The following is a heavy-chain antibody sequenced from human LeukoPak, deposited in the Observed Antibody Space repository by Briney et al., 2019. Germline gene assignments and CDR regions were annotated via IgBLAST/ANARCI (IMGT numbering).Heavy chain of an antibody. D-gene: IGHD3-3*01. V-gene: IGHV3-30*04. Sequence: PGGSLRLSCAASGFTFSSYAMHWVRQAPGKGLEWVAVISYDGSNKYYADSVKGRFTISRDNSKNTLYLQMNSLRAEDTAVYYCARDRPTDKTYYDFWSGYLDYWGQGTLVTVSS. J-gene: IGHJ4*02. CDR1: GFTFSSYA. CDR2: ISYDGSNK. CDR3: ARDRPTDKTYYDFWSGYLDY.